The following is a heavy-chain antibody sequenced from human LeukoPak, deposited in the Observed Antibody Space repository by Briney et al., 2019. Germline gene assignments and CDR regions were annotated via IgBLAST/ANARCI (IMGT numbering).Heavy chain of an antibody. CDR1: GDSVSSGMSY. Sequence: PSETLSLTCTVSGDSVSSGMSYWSWIRQPPGKGLEWIGHIYYSGSTKYNPSLKSRVTISVDTSKNQFSLKLSSVTAADTAVYYCARTPSRPNYYYYMDAWGKGTTVTVSS. CDR3: ARTPSRPNYYYYMDA. V-gene: IGHV4-61*01. J-gene: IGHJ6*03. CDR2: IYYSGST.